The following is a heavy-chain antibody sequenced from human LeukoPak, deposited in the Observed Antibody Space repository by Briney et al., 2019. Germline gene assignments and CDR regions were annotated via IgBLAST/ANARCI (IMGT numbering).Heavy chain of an antibody. CDR2: INHSGST. V-gene: IGHV4-34*01. Sequence: SETLSLTCAVYGGSFSGYYWSWIRQPPGKGLEWIGEINHSGSTNYNPSLKSRVTISVDTSKNQFSLKLSSVTAADTAVYYCARGDENWNYFDYWGQGTLVTVSX. J-gene: IGHJ4*02. CDR3: ARGDENWNYFDY. D-gene: IGHD1-1*01. CDR1: GGSFSGYY.